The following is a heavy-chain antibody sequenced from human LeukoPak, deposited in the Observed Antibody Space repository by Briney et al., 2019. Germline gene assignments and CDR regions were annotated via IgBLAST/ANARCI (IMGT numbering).Heavy chain of an antibody. J-gene: IGHJ6*03. V-gene: IGHV3-23*01. CDR2: ISGSGRST. Sequence: GGSLRLSCAASGFTFSSYAMSWVRQTPGKGLEWVSTISGSGRSTYYADSVKDRFTISRDNSKNTLYLQMNSLRAEDTAVYYCAKREPDYYYFYLDVWSKGTAVTVSS. D-gene: IGHD1-14*01. CDR3: AKREPDYYYFYLDV. CDR1: GFTFSSYA.